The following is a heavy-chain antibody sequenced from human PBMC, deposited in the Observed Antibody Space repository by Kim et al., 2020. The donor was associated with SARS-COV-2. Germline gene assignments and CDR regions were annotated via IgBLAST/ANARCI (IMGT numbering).Heavy chain of an antibody. Sequence: SETLSLTCAVYGGSFSGYYWSWIRQPPGKGLEWIGEINHSGSTNYNPSLKSRVTISVDTSKNQFSLKLSSVTAADTAVYYCARGEYYYGSGILIDGMDVWGQGTTVTVSS. CDR3: ARGEYYYGSGILIDGMDV. CDR1: GGSFSGYY. D-gene: IGHD3-10*01. J-gene: IGHJ6*02. V-gene: IGHV4-34*01. CDR2: INHSGST.